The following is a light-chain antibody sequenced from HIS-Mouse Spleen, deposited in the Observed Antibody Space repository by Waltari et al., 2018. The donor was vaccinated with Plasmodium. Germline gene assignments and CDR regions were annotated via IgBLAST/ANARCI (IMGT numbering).Light chain of an antibody. CDR2: EDS. CDR1: AFPKKS. Sequence: SYELTQPPSVSVSPGQTARINCSGAAFPKKSAYWYQQKSGQAPVLVIYEDSKRPSGIPERFSGSSSGTMATLTISGAQVEDEADYYCYSTDSSGNHRVFGGGTKLTVL. J-gene: IGLJ3*02. CDR3: YSTDSSGNHRV. V-gene: IGLV3-10*01.